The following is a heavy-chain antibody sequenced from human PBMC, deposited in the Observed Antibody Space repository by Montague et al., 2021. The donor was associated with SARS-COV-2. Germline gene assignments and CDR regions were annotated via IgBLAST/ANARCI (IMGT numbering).Heavy chain of an antibody. Sequence: SETLSLTCAVSGASISSSHWWSWIRQPPGKGLEWMGEIYHTGSTNYNPSLKSRVTISVDKSKNHFSLKLSSVAAADTAVYFCSRAPIVVSGKNAFDFWGQGKMVTVSS. V-gene: IGHV4-4*02. CDR2: IYHTGST. J-gene: IGHJ3*01. CDR3: SRAPIVVSGKNAFDF. D-gene: IGHD6-19*01. CDR1: GASISSSHW.